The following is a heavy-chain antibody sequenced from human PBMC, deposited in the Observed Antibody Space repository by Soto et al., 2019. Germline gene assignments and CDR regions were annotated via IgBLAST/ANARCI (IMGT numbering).Heavy chain of an antibody. CDR2: ISYDGGVE. V-gene: IGHV3-30*18. Sequence: QVQLVESGGGVVQPGRSLRLSCVASGFTFSSYGIHWGRQAPGKGLEWVAVISYDGGVEYYADSVKGRFTISRDNSRNTLYLQIDSLGPEDTAMDYCAKEITVAGDFDYWGHGTLVTVSS. CDR3: AKEITVAGDFDY. J-gene: IGHJ4*01. CDR1: GFTFSSYG. D-gene: IGHD6-19*01.